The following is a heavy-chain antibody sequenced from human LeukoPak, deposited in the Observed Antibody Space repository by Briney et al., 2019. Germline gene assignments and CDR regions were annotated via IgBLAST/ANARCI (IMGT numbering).Heavy chain of an antibody. CDR3: ARTQTMTTVTAYDY. CDR2: ITGVGGNT. CDR1: EFTFGSYA. D-gene: IGHD4-11*01. V-gene: IGHV3-23*01. Sequence: GGSLRLSCATSEFTFGSYAMTWVRQAPGKGLEWVSGITGVGGNTYYADSVKGRFTISRDNAKNSLYLQMNSLKAEDTAVYYCARTQTMTTVTAYDYWGQGTLVTVSS. J-gene: IGHJ4*02.